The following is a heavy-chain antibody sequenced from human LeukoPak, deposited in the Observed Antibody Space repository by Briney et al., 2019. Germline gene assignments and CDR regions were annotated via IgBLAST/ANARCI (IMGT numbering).Heavy chain of an antibody. D-gene: IGHD5-24*01. Sequence: SETLSLTCTVSGGSISSYYWSWIRQPPGKGLEWIGYIYYSGSTNYNPSLKSRVTISVDTSKNQFSLKLSSVTAADTAVYYCAANRERRDGYNQPLFDYWGQGTLVTVSS. CDR3: AANRERRDGYNQPLFDY. CDR1: GGSISSYY. J-gene: IGHJ4*02. V-gene: IGHV4-59*01. CDR2: IYYSGST.